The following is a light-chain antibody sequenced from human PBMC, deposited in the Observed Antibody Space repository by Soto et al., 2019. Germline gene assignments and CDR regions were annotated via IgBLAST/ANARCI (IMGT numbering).Light chain of an antibody. J-gene: IGKJ1*01. CDR1: QTVNTN. CDR2: GAS. Sequence: EKVLTQFPATLSVSPGERATLSCWASQTVNTNLAWYHQKPGQAPRLLITGASTRATGIRARFSGSGSGTQFTLTISSLQTEDVAAYYCDQYSTWSLTFGPGTKVEVK. V-gene: IGKV3-15*01. CDR3: DQYSTWSLT.